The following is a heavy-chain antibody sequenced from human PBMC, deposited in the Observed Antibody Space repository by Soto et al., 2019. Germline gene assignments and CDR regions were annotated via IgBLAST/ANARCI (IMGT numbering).Heavy chain of an antibody. J-gene: IGHJ5*02. D-gene: IGHD1-26*01. CDR2: INPNSGGT. CDR3: ARVHPTGGHWFDP. CDR1: GYTFTGYY. V-gene: IGHV1-2*04. Sequence: QLQLVQSGAEVKKPGASVKVSCKASGYTFTGYYMHWVRQAPGQGLEWMGWINPNSGGTNYAQKVQGWVTMTRDTSISTAYMELSRLRSDDTAVYYCARVHPTGGHWFDPWGQGTLVTVSS.